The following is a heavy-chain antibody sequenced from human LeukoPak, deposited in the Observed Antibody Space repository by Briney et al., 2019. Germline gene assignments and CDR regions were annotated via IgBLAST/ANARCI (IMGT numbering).Heavy chain of an antibody. CDR3: ARRPEGVGHYFDY. J-gene: IGHJ4*02. CDR1: GGSISSYY. D-gene: IGHD2-8*01. Sequence: PSETLSLTCTVSGGSISSYYWSWIRQPPGKGLEWIGYIYYSGSTNYNPSLKSRVTISVDTSKNQFSLKLSSVTAADTAVYYCARRPEGVGHYFDYWGQGTLVTVSS. V-gene: IGHV4-59*01. CDR2: IYYSGST.